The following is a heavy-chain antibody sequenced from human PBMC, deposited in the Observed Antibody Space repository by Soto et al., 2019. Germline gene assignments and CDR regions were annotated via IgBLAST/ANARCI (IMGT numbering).Heavy chain of an antibody. V-gene: IGHV3-30-3*01. Sequence: QVQLVESGGGVVQPGRSLRLSCAASGFTFSSYAMHWVRQAPGKGLEWVAVISYDGSNKYYADSVKGRFTISRDNSKNTLYLKMNSLRAEDTAVYYCARNCYYYYGMDVWGQGTTVTVSS. J-gene: IGHJ6*02. CDR2: ISYDGSNK. CDR1: GFTFSSYA. CDR3: ARNCYYYYGMDV.